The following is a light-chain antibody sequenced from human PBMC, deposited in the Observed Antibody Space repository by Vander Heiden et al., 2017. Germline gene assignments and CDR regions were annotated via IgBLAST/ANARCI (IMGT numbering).Light chain of an antibody. Sequence: SVLTQPPPSSGAPGQRVTISCSGSSFNIGSNYVYWYQQLPVTAPKLLIYRNTQRPSGVPDRFSGSKSGTSASLSISGLRSEDEADYYCAACDDSMSGPVFGGGTKLTVL. CDR1: SFNIGSNY. CDR3: AACDDSMSGPV. V-gene: IGLV1-47*01. CDR2: RNT. J-gene: IGLJ2*01.